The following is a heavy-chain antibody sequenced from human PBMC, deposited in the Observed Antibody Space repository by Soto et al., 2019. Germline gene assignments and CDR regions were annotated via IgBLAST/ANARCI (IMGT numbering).Heavy chain of an antibody. CDR3: ARHRSSSYGMDV. J-gene: IGHJ6*02. V-gene: IGHV4-34*01. Sequence: QVQLQQWGAGLLKPSETLSLTCAVYGGSFSADYWTWIRQPPGKGREWIGEISNSGRTDYNPSLKSRVAISADTSKNQFSLKLSSVTAADTAVYYCARHRSSSYGMDVWGQGTTVTVSS. D-gene: IGHD3-16*02. CDR1: GGSFSADY. CDR2: ISNSGRT.